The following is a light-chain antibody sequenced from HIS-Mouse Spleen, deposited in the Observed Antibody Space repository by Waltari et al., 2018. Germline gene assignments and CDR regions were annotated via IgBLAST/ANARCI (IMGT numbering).Light chain of an antibody. V-gene: IGKV1-8*01. J-gene: IGKJ1*01. Sequence: AIRMTQSPSSLSASTGDRVTITCRASQGISSYLAWYQQKPGQAPKLLIYAASTLQRGVPSRFSGSGSGTDFTLTISCLQSEDFATYYCQQYYSYPPWTFGQGTKVEIK. CDR3: QQYYSYPPWT. CDR2: AAS. CDR1: QGISSY.